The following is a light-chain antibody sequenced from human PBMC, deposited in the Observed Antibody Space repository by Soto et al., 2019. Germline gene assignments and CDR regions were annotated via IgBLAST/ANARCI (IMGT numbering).Light chain of an antibody. Sequence: EIVMTQSPATLSVSPGERATLSCRASQTISTILAWYQQKPGQAPRLLIYAASIRATGVPARFSGSGSGTDFTLTISSLQSEDFAIYYCQQYNDWPVTFGQGTRLEI. CDR1: QTISTI. J-gene: IGKJ5*01. CDR2: AAS. CDR3: QQYNDWPVT. V-gene: IGKV3D-15*01.